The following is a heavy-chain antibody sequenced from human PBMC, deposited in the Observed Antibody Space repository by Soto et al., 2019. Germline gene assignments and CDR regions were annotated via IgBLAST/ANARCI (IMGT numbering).Heavy chain of an antibody. CDR1: AFTLSAYS. CDR3: ARDDIVATNSFDY. V-gene: IGHV3-48*01. CDR2: ISSDSDTI. Sequence: GGSLTLSCAASAFTLSAYSMNWVRQAPGKGLEWVSYISSDSDTIYYADSVKGRFTVSRDNAKNSLYLQMNSLRAVDTAVYYCARDDIVATNSFDYWGQGTLVTVSS. D-gene: IGHD5-12*01. J-gene: IGHJ4*02.